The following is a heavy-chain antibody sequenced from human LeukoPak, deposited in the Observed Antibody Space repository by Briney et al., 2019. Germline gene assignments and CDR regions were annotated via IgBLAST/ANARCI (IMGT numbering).Heavy chain of an antibody. Sequence: GGSLRLSCAASGFTFSSYAMSWVRQAPGKGLEWVSAISGSGGSTYYADSVKGRFTISRDNAKDTLYLQMHSLRADDTAVYYCAGHHQAYSRTYWGQGTLVTVSS. D-gene: IGHD1-26*01. CDR2: ISGSGGST. CDR3: AGHHQAYSRTY. CDR1: GFTFSSYA. J-gene: IGHJ4*02. V-gene: IGHV3-23*01.